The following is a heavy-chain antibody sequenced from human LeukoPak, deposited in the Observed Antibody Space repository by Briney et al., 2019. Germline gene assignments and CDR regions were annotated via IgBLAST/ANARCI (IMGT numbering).Heavy chain of an antibody. J-gene: IGHJ4*02. V-gene: IGHV3-30*03. CDR3: ARDRLNRADCGTNCYSAVFDY. CDR1: AFTFNKYD. Sequence: PGGSLRLSGTISAFTFNKYDMNWVRLTPGKGLEWVAVIASHARVAHYLDSVKGRFTISRDNSKDTLYLQMNNLEVEDTGVYYCARDRLNRADCGTNCYSAVFDYWGQGALVTVSS. CDR2: IASHARVA. D-gene: IGHD2-21*01.